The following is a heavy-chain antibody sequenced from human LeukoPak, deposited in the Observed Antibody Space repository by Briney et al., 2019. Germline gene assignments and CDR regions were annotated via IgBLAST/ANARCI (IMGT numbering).Heavy chain of an antibody. CDR2: IKSKGDGGTT. CDR1: GFTFTNAW. D-gene: IGHD3-10*01. J-gene: IGHJ4*02. CDR3: TTDYGSRSYFSDY. Sequence: GGSLRLSCAASGFTFTNAWMNWVRQARGKGLEWVGRIKSKGDGGTTDYAAPVKGRFAISRDDSKNTLYLQMNSLKTEDTAVYYCTTDYGSRSYFSDYWGQGTLVTVSS. V-gene: IGHV3-15*01.